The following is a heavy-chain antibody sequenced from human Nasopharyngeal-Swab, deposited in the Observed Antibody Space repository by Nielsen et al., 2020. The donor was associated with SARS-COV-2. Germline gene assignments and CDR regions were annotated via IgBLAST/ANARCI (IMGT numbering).Heavy chain of an antibody. CDR2: INAGNANT. CDR3: AREPYSSSWYGDY. CDR1: GYTFISYS. Sequence: ASVKVSCKASGYTFISYSMHWVRQAPGQRLEWMGWINAGNANTKYSQKFQGRVTITRDTSASTGYMELSSLRSEDTAVYYCAREPYSSSWYGDYWGQGTLVTVSS. D-gene: IGHD6-13*01. V-gene: IGHV1-3*01. J-gene: IGHJ4*02.